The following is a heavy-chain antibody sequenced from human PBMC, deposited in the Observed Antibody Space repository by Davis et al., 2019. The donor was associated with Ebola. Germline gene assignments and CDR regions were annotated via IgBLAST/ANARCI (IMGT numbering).Heavy chain of an antibody. Sequence: ESLKISCTVSGGSVSSGSYYWSWIRQPPGKGLEWIGYIYYSGSTNYNPSLKSRVTISVDTSKNQFSLKLSSVTAADTAVYYCSGLPYYYGMDVWGQGTTVTVSS. CDR3: SGLPYYYGMDV. V-gene: IGHV4-61*01. CDR1: GGSVSSGSYY. J-gene: IGHJ6*02. CDR2: IYYSGST. D-gene: IGHD5-12*01.